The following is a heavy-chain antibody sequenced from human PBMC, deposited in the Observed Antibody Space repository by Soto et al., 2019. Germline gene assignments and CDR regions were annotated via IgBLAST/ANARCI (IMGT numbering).Heavy chain of an antibody. J-gene: IGHJ4*02. CDR1: GFA. CDR3: AKAKNDYNWDNRPPFDY. Sequence: PGGSLRLSCEASGFAMTWVRQAPGKGLEWVSLISANDVGTYYAESVKTRFTISTDQSRNTVYLQMDSLRADDTAIYYCAKAKNDYNWDNRPPFDYWGQGTLVTV. V-gene: IGHV3-23*01. CDR2: ISANDVGT. D-gene: IGHD1-20*01.